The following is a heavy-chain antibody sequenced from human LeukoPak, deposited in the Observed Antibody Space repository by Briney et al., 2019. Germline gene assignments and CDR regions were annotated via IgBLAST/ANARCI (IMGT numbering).Heavy chain of an antibody. J-gene: IGHJ5*01. Sequence: SETLSLTCAVYGGAFRGYYWSWIRQPPGKGLEWIGEINHSGSTNYNPSLKSRVTISVDTSKSQFSLKLSSVTAADTAVYFCTRGLAAAYDYNWFDSWGQGTLVTVSS. CDR1: GGAFRGYY. D-gene: IGHD5-12*01. CDR2: INHSGST. CDR3: TRGLAAAYDYNWFDS. V-gene: IGHV4-34*01.